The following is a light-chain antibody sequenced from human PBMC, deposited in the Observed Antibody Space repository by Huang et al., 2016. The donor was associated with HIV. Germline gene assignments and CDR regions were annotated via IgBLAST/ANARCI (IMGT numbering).Light chain of an antibody. CDR3: QQRAGWPLT. Sequence: EIVLTQSPATLSLSPGERATLSCRATQHISGYLAWYQPKPGQAPRLLIYDASIRATGIPGRFSVSGSGTDFTFSISSLEPEDFAFYYCQQRAGWPLTFGGGTKVEIK. V-gene: IGKV3-11*01. J-gene: IGKJ4*01. CDR2: DAS. CDR1: QHISGY.